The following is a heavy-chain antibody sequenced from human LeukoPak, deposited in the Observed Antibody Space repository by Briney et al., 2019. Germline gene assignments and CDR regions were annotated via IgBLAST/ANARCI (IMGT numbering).Heavy chain of an antibody. CDR2: IRNNGDST. CDR1: GFTFSTYG. CDR3: ARSYYWGSWSYMDV. Sequence: PGGFLRLSCAASGFTFSTYGMHWVRQAPGKGLEYVSTIRNNGDSTYYASSVKGRFTISRDNSKKMLYLQMGSLRVEDMAVYYCARSYYWGSWSYMDVWGKGTTVIVS. V-gene: IGHV3-64*01. D-gene: IGHD3-10*01. J-gene: IGHJ6*03.